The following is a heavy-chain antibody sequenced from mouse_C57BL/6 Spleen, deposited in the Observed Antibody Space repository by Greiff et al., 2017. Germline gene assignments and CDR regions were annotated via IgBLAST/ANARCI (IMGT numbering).Heavy chain of an antibody. CDR1: GYAFSSYW. J-gene: IGHJ3*01. CDR2: IYPGDGDT. V-gene: IGHV1-80*01. CDR3: ARDGSNVFAY. D-gene: IGHD2-5*01. Sequence: VKLQESGAELVKPGASVKISCKASGYAFSSYWMNWVKQRPGKGLEWIGQIYPGDGDTNYNGKFKGKATLTADKSSSTAYMQLSSLTSEDSAVYFCARDGSNVFAYWGQGTLVTVSA.